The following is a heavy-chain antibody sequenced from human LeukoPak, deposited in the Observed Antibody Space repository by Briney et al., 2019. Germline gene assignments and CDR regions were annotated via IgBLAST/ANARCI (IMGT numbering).Heavy chain of an antibody. CDR1: GFTFTNYG. CDR3: ARVRLNYDSRGLRYYFDY. Sequence: GGSLRLSCAASGFTFTNYGVSWVRRAPGKGLEWVSVISGSGGNRNYGDAVKGRFTISRDNSNNNTMYLQMNSLRAEDTAVYYCARVRLNYDSRGLRYYFDYWGQGTLVTVSS. CDR2: ISGSGGNR. V-gene: IGHV3-23*01. D-gene: IGHD3-22*01. J-gene: IGHJ4*02.